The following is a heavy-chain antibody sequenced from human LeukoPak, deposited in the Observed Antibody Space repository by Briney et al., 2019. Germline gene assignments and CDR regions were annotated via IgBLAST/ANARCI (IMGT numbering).Heavy chain of an antibody. Sequence: GGSLRLSCAASGFTFSSYWVSWVRQAPGKGLEWVANIKQDGSEKYYVDSVKGRFTISRDSAKNSLYLQMNSLRAEDTAVYYCARGHDYYYGSGSYPNGDWGQGTLVTDSS. CDR2: IKQDGSEK. CDR3: ARGHDYYYGSGSYPNGD. J-gene: IGHJ4*02. V-gene: IGHV3-7*01. D-gene: IGHD3-10*01. CDR1: GFTFSSYW.